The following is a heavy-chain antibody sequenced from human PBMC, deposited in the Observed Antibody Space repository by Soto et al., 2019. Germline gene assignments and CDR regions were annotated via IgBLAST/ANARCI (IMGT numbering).Heavy chain of an antibody. CDR2: TSAYNGNT. CDR1: GYTFTSYG. CDR3: ARRQWLVGGYYYGMDV. Sequence: QVQLVQSGAEVKKPGASVKVSCKASGYTFTSYGISWVRQAPGQGLEWMGWTSAYNGNTNYGQKLQGRATMTTNTSTSTAYRERRSLRAADTAVYYCARRQWLVGGYYYGMDVWSQGTTVTVSS. V-gene: IGHV1-18*01. D-gene: IGHD6-19*01. J-gene: IGHJ6*02.